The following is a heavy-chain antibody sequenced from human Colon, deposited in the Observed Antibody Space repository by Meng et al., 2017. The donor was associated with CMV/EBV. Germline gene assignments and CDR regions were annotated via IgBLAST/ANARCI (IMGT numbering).Heavy chain of an antibody. V-gene: IGHV3-23*01. CDR2: IDGSGYST. J-gene: IGHJ4*02. D-gene: IGHD4/OR15-4a*01. CDR1: GFTFSNYA. CDR3: AKHVIPGATRAFDY. Sequence: GGSLRLSCAASGFTFSNYAMNWVRQAPGRGLEWVSSIDGSGYSTYYADSVKGRFTMSRDNSKNTLYLQMNSLRAEDTAIYYCAKHVIPGATRAFDYWGQGTLVTVSS.